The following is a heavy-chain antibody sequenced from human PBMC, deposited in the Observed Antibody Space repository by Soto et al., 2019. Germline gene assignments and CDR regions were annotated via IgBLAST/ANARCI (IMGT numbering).Heavy chain of an antibody. Sequence: QITLKESGPTLVKPTQTLTLTCTFSGFSLSTSGVGVGWIRQPPGKALEWLALIYWDDDKRYSPSLKSRLTTTKYTAKNQVVLIMINMDPVDTATYYCAYFFDPYCFEYWGQGTLVTVS. CDR3: AYFFDPYCFEY. V-gene: IGHV2-5*02. D-gene: IGHD3-9*01. CDR2: IYWDDDK. J-gene: IGHJ4*02. CDR1: GFSLSTSGVG.